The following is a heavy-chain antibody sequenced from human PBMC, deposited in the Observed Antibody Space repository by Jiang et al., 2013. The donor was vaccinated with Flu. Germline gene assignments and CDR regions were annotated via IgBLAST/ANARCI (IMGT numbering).Heavy chain of an antibody. CDR1: GFTVSSNY. Sequence: GGSLRLSCAASGFTVSSNYMSWVRQAPGKGLEWVSVIYSGGSTYYADSVKGRFTISRDNSKNTLYLQMNSLRAEDTAVYYCARARDNYYGSGSYWAFDYWGQGTLVTVSS. J-gene: IGHJ4*02. CDR2: IYSGGST. D-gene: IGHD3-10*01. CDR3: ARARDNYYGSGSYWAFDY. V-gene: IGHV3-53*01.